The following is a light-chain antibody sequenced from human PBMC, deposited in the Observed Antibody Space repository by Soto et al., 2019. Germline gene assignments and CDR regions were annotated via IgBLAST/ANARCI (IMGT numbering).Light chain of an antibody. J-gene: IGKJ1*01. CDR3: QQRSSWPPWT. CDR1: QSVSSY. CDR2: DAS. Sequence: EIVLTQSPATLSLSPGERATLSCRASQSVSSYLAWYQQKPGQPPRLLIYDASNRATGIPARFSGSGSGTDVTLTISSLELEDFAVYYCQQRSSWPPWTFGQVTKLEIK. V-gene: IGKV3-11*01.